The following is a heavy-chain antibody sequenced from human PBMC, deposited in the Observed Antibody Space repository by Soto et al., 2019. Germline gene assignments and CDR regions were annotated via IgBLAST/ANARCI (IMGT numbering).Heavy chain of an antibody. V-gene: IGHV4-61*08. CDR3: AGVKVYYFDY. J-gene: IGHJ4*02. CDR1: GGSISSGGYY. CDR2: IYYSGST. Sequence: SETLSLTCTVSGGSISSGGYYWSWIRQHPGKGLEWIGYIYYSGSTNYNPSLKSRVTISVDTSKNQFSLKLSSVTAADTAVYYCAGVKVYYFDYWGQGTLVTVSS.